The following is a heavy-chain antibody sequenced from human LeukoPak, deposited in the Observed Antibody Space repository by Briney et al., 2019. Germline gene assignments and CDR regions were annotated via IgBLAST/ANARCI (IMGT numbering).Heavy chain of an antibody. CDR2: ISSSSSYI. Sequence: PGGSLRLSCAASGFTFSSYSMNWVRQAPGKGLEWVSSISSSSSYIYYADSVKGRFTISRDNAKNSLYLQMNSLRAEDTAVYYCARVRGPLGQYQLLGNFDYWGQGTLVTVSS. V-gene: IGHV3-21*01. CDR3: ARVRGPLGQYQLLGNFDY. J-gene: IGHJ4*02. CDR1: GFTFSSYS. D-gene: IGHD2-2*01.